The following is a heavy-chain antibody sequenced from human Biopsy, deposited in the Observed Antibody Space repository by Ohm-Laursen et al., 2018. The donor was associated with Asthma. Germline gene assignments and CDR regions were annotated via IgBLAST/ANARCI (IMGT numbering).Heavy chain of an antibody. Sequence: SDTLSLTCALTRGPFRGYVWAWIRQPPGKGLEWIGEIPQGGATTVNPSLKSRVTISMDPSKSQLYLSLRSLTAAVTAVYYCASGPQWSGLDIWGQGTTVTVSS. CDR2: IPQGGAT. CDR1: RGPFRGYV. J-gene: IGHJ6*02. D-gene: IGHD2-8*01. CDR3: ASGPQWSGLDI. V-gene: IGHV4-34*01.